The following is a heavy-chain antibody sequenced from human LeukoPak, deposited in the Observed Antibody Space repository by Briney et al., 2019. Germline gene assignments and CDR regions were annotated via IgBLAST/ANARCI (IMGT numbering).Heavy chain of an antibody. CDR3: ARGYIVVVPAASIDY. J-gene: IGHJ4*02. D-gene: IGHD2-2*01. CDR2: INPNSGGT. V-gene: IGHV1-2*02. Sequence: ASVKVSCKASGYTFTGYYMHWVRQAPGQGLAWMGWINPNSGGTNYAQKFQGRVTMTRDTSISTAYMELSRLRSDDTAVYYCARGYIVVVPAASIDYWGQGTLVTVSS. CDR1: GYTFTGYY.